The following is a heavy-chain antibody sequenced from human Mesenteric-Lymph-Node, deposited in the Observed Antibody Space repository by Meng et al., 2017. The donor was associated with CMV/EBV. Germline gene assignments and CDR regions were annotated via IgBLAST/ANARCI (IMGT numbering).Heavy chain of an antibody. D-gene: IGHD3/OR15-3a*01. V-gene: IGHV1-2*02. CDR1: GYTFTAYY. CDR3: ARVWSDRSPFDY. CDR2: INPYTGGS. J-gene: IGHJ4*02. Sequence: ASVKVSCKASGYTFTAYYIHWMRQAPGQGLEWMGWINPYTGGSNYAQKFQGRVTMTRDTSISTAYVEVTRLTSDDTAVYFCARVWSDRSPFDYWGQGTLVTVSS.